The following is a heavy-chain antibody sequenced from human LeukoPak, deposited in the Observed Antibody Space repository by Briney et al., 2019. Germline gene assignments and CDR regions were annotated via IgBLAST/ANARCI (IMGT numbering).Heavy chain of an antibody. CDR2: IYYSGST. Sequence: PSETLSLTCTVSGGSISSYYWSWIRQPPGKGLEWIGYIYYSGSTNYNPSLKSRVTISVDTSKNQFSLKLSSVTAADRAVYYCARGYSSSWWDFDYWGQGTLVTVSS. V-gene: IGHV4-59*01. J-gene: IGHJ4*02. D-gene: IGHD6-13*01. CDR1: GGSISSYY. CDR3: ARGYSSSWWDFDY.